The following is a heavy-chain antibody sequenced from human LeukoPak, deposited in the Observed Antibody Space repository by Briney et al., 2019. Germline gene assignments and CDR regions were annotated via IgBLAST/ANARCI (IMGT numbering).Heavy chain of an antibody. CDR3: ARDRGVRGDRDAFDI. D-gene: IGHD3-10*01. CDR1: GGSISNYY. Sequence: SETLSLTCTVSGGSISNYYWSWIRQPPGKGLEWIGYIYYSGSTNYNPSLKSRVTISVDTSKNQFSLKLSSVTAADTAVYYCARDRGVRGDRDAFDIWGQGTMVTVSS. J-gene: IGHJ3*02. CDR2: IYYSGST. V-gene: IGHV4-59*12.